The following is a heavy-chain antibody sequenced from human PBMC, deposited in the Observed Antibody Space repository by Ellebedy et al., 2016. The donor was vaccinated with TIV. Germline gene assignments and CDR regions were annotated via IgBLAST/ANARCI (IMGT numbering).Heavy chain of an antibody. D-gene: IGHD4-17*01. CDR1: GGTFSSYA. Sequence: AASVKVSCKASGGTFSSYAISWVRQAPGQGFEWMGGIIPIFGTANYAQKFQGRVTITADESTSTAYMELSSLRSEDTAVYYCASSNYGDYGRYFDYWGQGTLVTVSS. CDR3: ASSNYGDYGRYFDY. V-gene: IGHV1-69*13. CDR2: IIPIFGTA. J-gene: IGHJ4*02.